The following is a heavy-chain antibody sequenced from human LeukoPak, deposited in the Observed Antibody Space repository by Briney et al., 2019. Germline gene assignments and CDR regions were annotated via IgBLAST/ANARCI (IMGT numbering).Heavy chain of an antibody. J-gene: IGHJ5*02. CDR1: GGTFSSYA. CDR3: ARYRTMITFGGVPLFDP. Sequence: SVKVSCKASGGTFSSYAISWVRQAPGQGLEWMGGIIPIFGTANYAQKFQGRVTITADESTSTAYMELSSLRSEDTAVYYCARYRTMITFGGVPLFDPWGQGTLVTVSS. D-gene: IGHD3-16*01. CDR2: IIPIFGTA. V-gene: IGHV1-69*13.